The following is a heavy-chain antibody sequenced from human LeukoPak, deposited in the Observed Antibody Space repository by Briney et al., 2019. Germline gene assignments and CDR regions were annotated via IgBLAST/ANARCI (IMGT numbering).Heavy chain of an antibody. J-gene: IGHJ5*02. D-gene: IGHD3-16*01. Sequence: GGALRLSCVVSGFMFSRYLMHWGRQVPGKGLGWVPSMYSDGSITTYADSVKGRCTISRDNAKKTLYLQMSSLRAEGTGVYYCVRGGNYVWGSYDRWGQGTLVTVSS. CDR2: MYSDGSIT. CDR3: VRGGNYVWGSYDR. CDR1: GFMFSRYL. V-gene: IGHV3-74*01.